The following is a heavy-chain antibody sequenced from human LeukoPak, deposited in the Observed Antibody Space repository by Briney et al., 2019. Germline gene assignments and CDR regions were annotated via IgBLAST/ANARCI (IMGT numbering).Heavy chain of an antibody. CDR1: GGSISSGSW. CDR3: AGIPGFGELANAFDI. CDR2: IYHSGST. Sequence: PSGTLSLTCAVSGGSISSGSWWNWVRQPPGKGLEWIGEIYHSGSTNCNPPLKSRVTISLDKSKNQFSLKLTSVTAADTAVYYCAGIPGFGELANAFDIWGQGTMVTVSS. V-gene: IGHV4-4*02. J-gene: IGHJ3*02. D-gene: IGHD3-10*01.